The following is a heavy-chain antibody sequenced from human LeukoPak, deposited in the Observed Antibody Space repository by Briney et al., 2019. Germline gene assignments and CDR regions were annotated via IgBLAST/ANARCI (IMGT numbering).Heavy chain of an antibody. J-gene: IGHJ6*03. CDR2: ISYDGSKK. CDR3: AKGRGWEASYYYYYMDV. V-gene: IGHV3-30*02. D-gene: IGHD1-26*01. Sequence: GGSLRLSCAASGFIFSISDMHWVRQAPGKGLQWVAFISYDGSKKHCADSVQGRCTISRDNSKNTLYLQMNSLRAEDTAVYYCAKGRGWEASYYYYYMDVWGKGTTVTISS. CDR1: GFIFSISD.